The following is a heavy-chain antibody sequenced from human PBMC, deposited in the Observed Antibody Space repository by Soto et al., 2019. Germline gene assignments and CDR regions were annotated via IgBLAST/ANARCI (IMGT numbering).Heavy chain of an antibody. CDR1: GGSISRSSYY. CDR2: IYYSGST. D-gene: IGHD6-13*01. J-gene: IGHJ4*02. CDR3: ARVRYIAAAGTYYFDY. Sequence: SETLSLTCTVSGGSISRSSYYWGWIRQPPGKGLEWIGSIYYSGSTYYNPSLKSRVTISVDTSKNQFSLKLSSVTAADTAVYYCARVRYIAAAGTYYFDYWGQGTLVTVSS. V-gene: IGHV4-39*01.